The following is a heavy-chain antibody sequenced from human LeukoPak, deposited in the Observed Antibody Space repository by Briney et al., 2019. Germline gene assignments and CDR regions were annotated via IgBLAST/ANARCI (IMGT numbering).Heavy chain of an antibody. CDR1: GYTFTSYD. V-gene: IGHV1-8*03. CDR3: ARGGHDFWSGYPFDY. CDR2: MNPNSGNT. J-gene: IGHJ4*02. Sequence: ASVKVSCKASGYTFTSYDINWVRQATGQGLEWMGWMNPNSGNTGYAQKFQGRVTITRNTSISTAYMELSSLRSEDTAVYYRARGGHDFWSGYPFDYWGQGTLVTVSS. D-gene: IGHD3-3*01.